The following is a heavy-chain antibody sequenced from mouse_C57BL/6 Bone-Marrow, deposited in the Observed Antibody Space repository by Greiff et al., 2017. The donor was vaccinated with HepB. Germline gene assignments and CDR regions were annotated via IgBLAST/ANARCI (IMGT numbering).Heavy chain of an antibody. D-gene: IGHD1-1*02. J-gene: IGHJ2*01. CDR2: INPSSGYT. CDR1: GYTFTSYT. V-gene: IGHV1-4*01. CDR3: ARRDGRYFDY. Sequence: QVHVKQSGAELARPGASVKMSCKASGYTFTSYTMHWVKQRPGQGLEWIGYINPSSGYTKYNQKFKDKATLTADKSSSTAYMQLSSLTSEDSAVYYCARRDGRYFDYWGQGTTLTVSS.